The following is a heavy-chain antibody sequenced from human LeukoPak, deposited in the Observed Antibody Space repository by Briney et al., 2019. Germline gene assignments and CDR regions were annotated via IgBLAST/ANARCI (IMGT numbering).Heavy chain of an antibody. V-gene: IGHV1-2*02. J-gene: IGHJ4*02. CDR1: GYTFTGYF. CDR3: KVAVSGSYHVFDY. D-gene: IGHD1-26*01. Sequence: ASVKVSCKASGYTFTGYFVHWVRQAPGQGLQWMGWINPNTGGTNYAQKFQGRVTMTRDTTISTAYMELSRLRSDDTAVYYCKVAVSGSYHVFDYWGQGTLVTVSS. CDR2: INPNTGGT.